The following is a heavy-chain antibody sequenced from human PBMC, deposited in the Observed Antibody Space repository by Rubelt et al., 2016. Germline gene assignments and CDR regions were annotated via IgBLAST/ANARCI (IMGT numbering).Heavy chain of an antibody. CDR1: GGSFSGYY. J-gene: IGHJ4*02. V-gene: IGHV4-34*01. CDR2: INHSGST. Sequence: QVQLQQWGAGLLKPSETLSLTCAVYGGSFSGYYWSWIRQPPGKGLEWIGEINHSGSTNYNPSLKSGVTISVNTSKNQFSLKLSSVTSADTAVYYCARHGGGTTVVTLFDYWGQGTLVTVSS. CDR3: ARHGGGTTVVTLFDY. D-gene: IGHD4-23*01.